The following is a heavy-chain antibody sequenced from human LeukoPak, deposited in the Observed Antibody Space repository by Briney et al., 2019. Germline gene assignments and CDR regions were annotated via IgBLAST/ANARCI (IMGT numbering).Heavy chain of an antibody. J-gene: IGHJ4*02. CDR2: IYSGGST. CDR3: ATLYYYDSSGYPLDY. Sequence: GGSLRLSCAASGFTVSSNYMSWVRQAPGKGLEWVSVIYSGGSTYYADSVKGRFTISRDNSKNTLYLQMNSLRAEDTAVYYCATLYYYDSSGYPLDYWGQGTLVTVSS. V-gene: IGHV3-66*01. D-gene: IGHD3-22*01. CDR1: GFTVSSNY.